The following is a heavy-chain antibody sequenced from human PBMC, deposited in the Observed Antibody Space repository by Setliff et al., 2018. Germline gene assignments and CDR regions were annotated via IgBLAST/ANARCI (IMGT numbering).Heavy chain of an antibody. D-gene: IGHD2-15*01. Sequence: GGSLRLSCAASGVTFSRHAMHWVRQAPGKGLEWVAVMSNDGSDKNYADSVKGRFTISRDNSKNTLYLQMNSLRAEDTAVYYCASAEVVVAPWGQGTLVTVSS. CDR2: MSNDGSDK. J-gene: IGHJ4*02. CDR3: ASAEVVVAP. CDR1: GVTFSRHA. V-gene: IGHV3-30*01.